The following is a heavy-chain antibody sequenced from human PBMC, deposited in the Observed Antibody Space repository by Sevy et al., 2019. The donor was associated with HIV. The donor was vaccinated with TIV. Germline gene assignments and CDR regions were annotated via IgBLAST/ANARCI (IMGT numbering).Heavy chain of an antibody. Sequence: GGSLRLSCAASGFPVSSNYMSWVRQAPGKGLEWVSVIYSDGSTYHADSVKGRFTISRDNSKNTLYLQMNCLRVEDTAVYYCARGKSGYGYGLDYWGQGTLVTVSS. V-gene: IGHV3-66*01. D-gene: IGHD5-18*01. CDR2: IYSDGST. CDR1: GFPVSSNY. J-gene: IGHJ4*02. CDR3: ARGKSGYGYGLDY.